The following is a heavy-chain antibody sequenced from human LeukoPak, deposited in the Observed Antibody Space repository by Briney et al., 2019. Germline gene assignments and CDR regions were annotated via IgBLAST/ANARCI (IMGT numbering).Heavy chain of an antibody. CDR1: GGSISSGSYY. Sequence: SETLSLTCTVSGGSISSGSYYWSWIRQPAGKGLEWIGRIYTSGSTNYNPSLKSRVTISVDTSKNQFSLKLSSVTAADTAVYYCARGGLYYYDSSGSAFDYWGQGTLVTVSP. D-gene: IGHD3-22*01. CDR2: IYTSGST. J-gene: IGHJ4*02. CDR3: ARGGLYYYDSSGSAFDY. V-gene: IGHV4-61*02.